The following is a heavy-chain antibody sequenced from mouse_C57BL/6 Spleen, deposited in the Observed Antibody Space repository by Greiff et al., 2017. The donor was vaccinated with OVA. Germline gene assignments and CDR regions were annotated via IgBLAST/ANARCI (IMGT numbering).Heavy chain of an antibody. Sequence: EVQLQQSGAELVKPGASVKLSCTASGFNIKDYYMHWVKQRTEQGLAWIGRIDPEDGETKYAPKFQGKATITADPSSHTAYLQLRSLTSQYTAVYYCSRACSSPGDSCGQVPSVTVSS. CDR2: IDPEDGET. CDR3: SRACSSPGDS. D-gene: IGHD1-1*01. CDR1: GFNIKDYY. J-gene: IGHJ4*01. V-gene: IGHV14-2*01.